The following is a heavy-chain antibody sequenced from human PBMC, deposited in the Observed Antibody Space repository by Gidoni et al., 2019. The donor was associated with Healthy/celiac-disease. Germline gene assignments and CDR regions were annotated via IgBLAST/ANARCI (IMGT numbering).Heavy chain of an antibody. J-gene: IGHJ4*02. Sequence: QVQLQQWGAGLLKPSETLSLTCAVYGGSFSGYYWSWIRQPPGKGLEWIGEINHSGSTNYNPSLKSRVTISVDTSKNQVSRKLSSVTAADTAVYYCARGHIFADWGQGTLVTVSS. CDR1: GGSFSGYY. D-gene: IGHD3-9*01. CDR3: ARGHIFAD. V-gene: IGHV4-34*01. CDR2: INHSGST.